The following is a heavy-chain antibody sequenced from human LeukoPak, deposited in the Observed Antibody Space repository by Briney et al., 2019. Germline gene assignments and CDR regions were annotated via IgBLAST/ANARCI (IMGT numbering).Heavy chain of an antibody. CDR1: GYTFTGYY. J-gene: IGHJ4*02. Sequence: ASVKVSCKASGYTFTGYYMHWVRQAPGQGLEWMGWNNPNSGGTNYAQKFQGRVTMTRDTSISTAYMELSRLRSDDTAVYYCARAADDSSGYFGGSGYWGQGTLVTVSS. V-gene: IGHV1-2*02. CDR3: ARAADDSSGYFGGSGY. CDR2: NNPNSGGT. D-gene: IGHD3-22*01.